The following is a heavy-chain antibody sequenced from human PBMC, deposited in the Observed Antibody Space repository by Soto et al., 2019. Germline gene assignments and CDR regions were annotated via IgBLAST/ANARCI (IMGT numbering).Heavy chain of an antibody. Sequence: GESLKISCAASGFTFSDYYMSWIRQAPGKGLEWVSYISSSGSTIYYADSVKGRFTISRDNAKNSLYLQMNSLRAEDTAVYYCAREGLMVRGVRYYFDYWGQGTLVTVSS. CDR3: AREGLMVRGVRYYFDY. D-gene: IGHD3-10*01. J-gene: IGHJ4*02. CDR2: ISSSGSTI. CDR1: GFTFSDYY. V-gene: IGHV3-11*01.